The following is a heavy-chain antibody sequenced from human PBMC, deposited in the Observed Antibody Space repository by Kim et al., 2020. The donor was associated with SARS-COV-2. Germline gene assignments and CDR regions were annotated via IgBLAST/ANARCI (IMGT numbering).Heavy chain of an antibody. J-gene: IGHJ3*02. CDR1: GFTVSTY. D-gene: IGHD2-15*01. Sequence: GGSLRLSCAVSGFTVSTYMTWVRQAPGKGLEWVSVIYTGGSTHYVDSVKGRFTISRDNSKNTLYLQMNSLRAEDTAVYYCARGSPPQYGGSGRGYAFDIWGQGTMVTVS. V-gene: IGHV3-53*01. CDR2: IYTGGST. CDR3: ARGSPPQYGGSGRGYAFDI.